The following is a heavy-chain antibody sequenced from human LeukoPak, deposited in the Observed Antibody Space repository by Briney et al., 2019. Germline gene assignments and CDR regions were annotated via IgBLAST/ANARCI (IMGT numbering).Heavy chain of an antibody. CDR2: INHSGST. Sequence: SETLSLTCAVYGGSFSGYYWSWIREPPGKGLEWIGEINHSGSTNYNPSLKSRVTISVDTSKNQFSLKLSSVTAADTAVYYCARGRIMYSRSPVFGYWGQGTLVTVSS. V-gene: IGHV4-34*01. J-gene: IGHJ4*02. CDR1: GGSFSGYY. D-gene: IGHD6-13*01. CDR3: ARGRIMYSRSPVFGY.